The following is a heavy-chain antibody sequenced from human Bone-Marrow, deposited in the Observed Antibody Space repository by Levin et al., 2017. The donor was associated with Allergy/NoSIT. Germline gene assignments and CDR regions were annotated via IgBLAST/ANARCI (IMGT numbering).Heavy chain of an antibody. CDR1: GYSFTTYT. CDR2: INTDTGNP. J-gene: IGHJ4*02. V-gene: IGHV7-4-1*02. Sequence: GGSLRLSCKASGYSFTTYTINWVRQAPGQGLEWMGWINTDTGNPTYAQGFTGRFVFSSDTSVTTAYLQITSLKAEDTAVYYCTRDVHGGKSLLEYWGQGTVVTVSS. D-gene: IGHD4-23*01. CDR3: TRDVHGGKSLLEY.